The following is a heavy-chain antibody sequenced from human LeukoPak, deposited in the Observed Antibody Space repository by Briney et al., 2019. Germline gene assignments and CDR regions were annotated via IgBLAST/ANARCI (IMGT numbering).Heavy chain of an antibody. J-gene: IGHJ4*02. V-gene: IGHV4-59*01. Sequence: PSETLSLTCTVSGGSISSYYWSWIRQPPGKGLEWIAYLFYSGSTDYNPSLESRVTISVNTSKNQFSLKLRSVTAADTAVYYCATVAVIRGVTYFDYWGQGTLVTVSS. CDR2: LFYSGST. CDR3: ATVAVIRGVTYFDY. D-gene: IGHD3-10*01. CDR1: GGSISSYY.